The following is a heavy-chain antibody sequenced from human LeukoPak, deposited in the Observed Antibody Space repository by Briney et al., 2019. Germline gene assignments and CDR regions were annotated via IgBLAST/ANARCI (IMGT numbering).Heavy chain of an antibody. CDR1: GYTFTGYY. CDR3: ARGGYYYDSSGYLHFGY. D-gene: IGHD3-22*01. J-gene: IGHJ4*02. CDR2: INPNSGGT. Sequence: ASVKVSCKASGYTFTGYYMHWVRQAPGQGLEWMGLINPNSGGTNYAQKFQGRVTMTRDTSLSTAYMELSRLRSDDTTVYDCARGGYYYDSSGYLHFGYWGQGTLVPVSS. V-gene: IGHV1-2*06.